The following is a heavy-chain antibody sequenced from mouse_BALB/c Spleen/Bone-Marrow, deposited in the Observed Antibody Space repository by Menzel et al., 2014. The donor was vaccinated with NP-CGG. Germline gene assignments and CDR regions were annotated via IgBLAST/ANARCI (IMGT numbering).Heavy chain of an antibody. CDR3: TRDYSGTSSMDY. Sequence: QVQLQQSGAELVRPGASVKLSCKASGYTFTSYWLNWVKQRPGQGLEWIGNIYPSDSYTNYNQKFKDKATLTVDKSSSTAYMQLSSPTSEDSAVYYCTRDYSGTSSMDYWGQGTSVTVSS. J-gene: IGHJ4*01. CDR1: GYTFTSYW. CDR2: IYPSDSYT. D-gene: IGHD1-1*01. V-gene: IGHV1-69*02.